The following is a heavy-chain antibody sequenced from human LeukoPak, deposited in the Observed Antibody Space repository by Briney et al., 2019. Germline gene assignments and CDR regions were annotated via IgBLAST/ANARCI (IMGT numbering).Heavy chain of an antibody. Sequence: ASVKVSRKASGYTFTGYYTHWVRQAPGQGLEWMGRINPNSGGTNYAQKFQGRVTMTRDTSISTAYMELSRVRSDDTAVYYCARDGVSSSWMLDAFDIWGQGTMVTVSS. CDR3: ARDGVSSSWMLDAFDI. D-gene: IGHD6-13*01. CDR2: INPNSGGT. V-gene: IGHV1-2*06. CDR1: GYTFTGYY. J-gene: IGHJ3*02.